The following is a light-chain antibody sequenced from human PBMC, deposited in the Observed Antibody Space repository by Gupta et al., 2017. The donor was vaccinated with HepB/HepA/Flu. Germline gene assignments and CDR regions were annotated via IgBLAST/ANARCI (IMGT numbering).Light chain of an antibody. J-gene: IGKJ1*01. CDR1: QSVLYRSDNNNY. CDR2: WAS. V-gene: IGKV4-1*01. Sequence: DIVMTQSPASLAVSLGERATINCKSSQSVLYRSDNNNYLSWYQQKPGQPPKLLIYWASAREYGVPDRFSASGSGTDFTLTISSLQAEDVAVYYCQQYHTIPWTFGQGTKVEIK. CDR3: QQYHTIPWT.